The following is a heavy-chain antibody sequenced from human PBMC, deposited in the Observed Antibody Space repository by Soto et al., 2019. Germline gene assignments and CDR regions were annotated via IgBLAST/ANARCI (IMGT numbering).Heavy chain of an antibody. Sequence: QLQLQESGTGQVKPAETLSLTCTVSGGSFSSSSYYWGWIRQRPGKGLEWIGSIYYSGSTYYNPSLKSRVTISGVTSKNQFSLKLRSVTATDTAVYYCARQGPRAVTAHAFDLWGQGTMVNVSS. D-gene: IGHD2-21*02. V-gene: IGHV4-39*01. CDR1: GGSFSSSSYY. CDR2: IYYSGST. J-gene: IGHJ3*01. CDR3: ARQGPRAVTAHAFDL.